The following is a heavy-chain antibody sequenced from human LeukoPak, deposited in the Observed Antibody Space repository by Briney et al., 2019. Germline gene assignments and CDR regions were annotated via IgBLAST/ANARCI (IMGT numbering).Heavy chain of an antibody. Sequence: SQTLSLTCTVSGGSISSGSYYWSWIRQPAGKGLEWIGRIYTSGSTNYNPSLKSRVTISVDTSKNQLSLKLSSVTAADTAVYYCAREFVVVTACPWFDPWGQGTLVTVSS. CDR1: GGSISSGSYY. D-gene: IGHD2-21*02. CDR2: IYTSGST. V-gene: IGHV4-61*02. J-gene: IGHJ5*02. CDR3: AREFVVVTACPWFDP.